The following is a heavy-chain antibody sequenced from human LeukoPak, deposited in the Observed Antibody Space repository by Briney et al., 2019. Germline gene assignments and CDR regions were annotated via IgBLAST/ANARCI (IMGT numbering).Heavy chain of an antibody. Sequence: SETLSLTCTVSGGSISSYYWSWIRQPPGKGLEWIGYIYYSGSTDYNPSLKSRVTISVDTSKNQFSLKLSSVTAADTAVYYCARGMLFRPFDIWGQGTMVTVSS. D-gene: IGHD2-21*01. CDR3: ARGMLFRPFDI. CDR1: GGSISSYY. V-gene: IGHV4-59*01. J-gene: IGHJ3*02. CDR2: IYYSGST.